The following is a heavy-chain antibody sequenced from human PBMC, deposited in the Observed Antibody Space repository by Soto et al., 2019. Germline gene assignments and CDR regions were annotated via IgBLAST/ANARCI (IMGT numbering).Heavy chain of an antibody. V-gene: IGHV3-13*05. Sequence: SLRLSCAASGFTFSGYAMSWVRQAPGKGLEWVSAIGTAGDPYYPGSVKGRFTISRENAKNSLYLQMNSLRAGDTAVYYCARMNYYYYGMDVWGQGTTVTVYS. J-gene: IGHJ6*02. CDR2: IGTAGDP. CDR1: GFTFSGYA. CDR3: ARMNYYYYGMDV.